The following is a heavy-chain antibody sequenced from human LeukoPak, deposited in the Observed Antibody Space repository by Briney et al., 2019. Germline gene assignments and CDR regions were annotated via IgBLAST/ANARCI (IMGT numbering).Heavy chain of an antibody. CDR2: INPNSGGT. V-gene: IGHV1-2*02. Sequence: ASVKVSCKASGYTFIGYYLHWERQAPGQGLESMGWINPNSGGTNYAQKFLGRVTMTRDTSITTAYMELSGLRSDDTAVYYCARVQWQQLVDYWGQGTLVTVSS. J-gene: IGHJ4*02. CDR3: ARVQWQQLVDY. CDR1: GYTFIGYY. D-gene: IGHD6-13*01.